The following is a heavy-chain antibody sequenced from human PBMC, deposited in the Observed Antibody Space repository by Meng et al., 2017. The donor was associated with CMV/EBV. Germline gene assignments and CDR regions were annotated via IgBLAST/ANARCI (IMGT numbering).Heavy chain of an antibody. CDR1: GGSVSSGSYY. J-gene: IGHJ6*02. CDR2: IYYSGST. D-gene: IGHD3-3*01. Sequence: GSLRLSCTVSGGSVSSGSYYWSWIRQPPGKGLEWIGYIYYSGSTNYNPSLKSRVTISVDTSKSQFSLKLSSVTAADTAVYYCARGGLFWSGYYPYYYYGMDVWGQGTLVTVSS. CDR3: ARGGLFWSGYYPYYYYGMDV. V-gene: IGHV4-61*01.